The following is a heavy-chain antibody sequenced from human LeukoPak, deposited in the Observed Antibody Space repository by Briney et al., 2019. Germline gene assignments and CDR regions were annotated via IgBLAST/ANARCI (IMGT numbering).Heavy chain of an antibody. CDR3: ARERTAVAGTQHAFDI. Sequence: SQTLSLTCTVSGGSISSGDYYWSWIRQPPGKGLEWIGYIYYSGSTYYNPSPKSRVTISVDTSKNQFSLKLSPVTAADTAVYYCARERTAVAGTQHAFDIWGQGTMVTVSS. J-gene: IGHJ3*02. CDR1: GGSISSGDYY. D-gene: IGHD6-19*01. CDR2: IYYSGST. V-gene: IGHV4-30-4*08.